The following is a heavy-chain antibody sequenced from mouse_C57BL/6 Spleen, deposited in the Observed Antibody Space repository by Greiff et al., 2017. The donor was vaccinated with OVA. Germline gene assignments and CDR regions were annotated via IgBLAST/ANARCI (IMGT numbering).Heavy chain of an antibody. CDR3: ARTSSRRDAMDY. Sequence: QVHVKQSGAELVKPGASVKISCKASGYAFSSYWMNWVQQRPGKGLEWIGQIYPGDGDTNYNGKFKGKATLTADKSSSTAYMQLRSLTSEDSAVYDCARTSSRRDAMDYWGQGTSVTVSS. D-gene: IGHD1-1*01. CDR1: GYAFSSYW. CDR2: IYPGDGDT. J-gene: IGHJ4*01. V-gene: IGHV1-80*01.